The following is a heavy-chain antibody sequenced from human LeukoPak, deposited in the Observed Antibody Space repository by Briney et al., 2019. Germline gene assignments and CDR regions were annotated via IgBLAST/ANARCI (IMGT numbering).Heavy chain of an antibody. CDR1: GFTVSSNY. D-gene: IGHD3-3*01. CDR2: ISSSGSTI. J-gene: IGHJ4*02. V-gene: IGHV3-11*04. Sequence: GGSLRLSCAASGFTVSSNYMSWIRQAPGKGLEWVSYISSSGSTIYYADSVKGRFTISRDNAKNSLYLQMNSLRAEDTAVYYCARDYDIWSLDFWGQGTLVTVSS. CDR3: ARDYDIWSLDF.